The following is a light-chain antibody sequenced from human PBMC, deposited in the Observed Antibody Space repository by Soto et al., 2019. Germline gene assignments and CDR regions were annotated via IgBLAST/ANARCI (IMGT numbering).Light chain of an antibody. CDR2: LGS. CDR1: QSLLHSNGYNY. Sequence: DIVMTQSPLSLPVTPGEPASISCRSSQSLLHSNGYNYLDWYLQKPGQSPQLLIYLGSNRASGVPGRFSGRGSGTDFTLKISRVEAEDVGVYYCMQALQTPTFGQGTKLEIK. V-gene: IGKV2-28*01. CDR3: MQALQTPT. J-gene: IGKJ2*01.